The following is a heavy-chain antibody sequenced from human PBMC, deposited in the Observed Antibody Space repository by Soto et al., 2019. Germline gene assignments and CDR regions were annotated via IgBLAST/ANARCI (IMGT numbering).Heavy chain of an antibody. D-gene: IGHD6-13*01. CDR1: GYTFTIYA. V-gene: IGHV1-18*01. J-gene: IGHJ4*02. Sequence: ASVKVSCKDSGYTFTIYAMHWVRQAPGQGLEWMGWISAYNGNKKYAQKLQGRVTMTTDTSTSTAYMELRSLRSDDTAVYYCATDVGQQLVDYWGQGTLVTVSS. CDR3: ATDVGQQLVDY. CDR2: ISAYNGNK.